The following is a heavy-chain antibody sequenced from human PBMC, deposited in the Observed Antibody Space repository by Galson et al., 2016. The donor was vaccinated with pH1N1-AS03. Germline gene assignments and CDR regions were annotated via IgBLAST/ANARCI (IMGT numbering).Heavy chain of an antibody. Sequence: LSLTCTVSGGSISSGNYFWNWIRQHPGKGLEWIGLIYDSGNTFYNPSLKSRVSISVDTSKNQFSRKLNSVTAADQAVYYCSSVSLAYCNSASCFRFDPWGQGTLVTVSS. CDR1: GGSISSGNYF. CDR3: SSVSLAYCNSASCFRFDP. J-gene: IGHJ5*02. V-gene: IGHV4-31*03. D-gene: IGHD2-2*01. CDR2: IYDSGNT.